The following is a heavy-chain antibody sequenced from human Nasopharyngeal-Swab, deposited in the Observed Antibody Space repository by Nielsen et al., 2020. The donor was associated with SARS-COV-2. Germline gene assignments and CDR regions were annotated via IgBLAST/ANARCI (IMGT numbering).Heavy chain of an antibody. CDR2: ISHNSGT. CDR3: AKEGETGWFDP. Sequence: SKTLSLTCTVSGVSITSQYWSWNRQPPGKGLEGIGYISHNSGTSCNPSPKSRVTMFMDASKNQFSLRLRSVTAADTAVYYCAKEGETGWFDPWGQGTLVTVSS. V-gene: IGHV4-59*11. CDR1: GVSITSQY. J-gene: IGHJ5*02.